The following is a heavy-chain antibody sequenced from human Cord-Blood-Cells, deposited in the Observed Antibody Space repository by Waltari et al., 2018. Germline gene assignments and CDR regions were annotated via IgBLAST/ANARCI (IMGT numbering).Heavy chain of an antibody. CDR3: AGKYNWNYGDAFDI. CDR1: GYPFTSYD. V-gene: IGHV1-8*03. CDR2: MNPNSGNT. J-gene: IGHJ3*02. D-gene: IGHD1-7*01. Sequence: QVQLVQSGAEVKKPGASVKVSCKASGYPFTSYDINWVRQATGQGLEWMGWMNPNSGNTGYAQKFQGRVTITRNTSISTAYMELSSLRSEDTAVYYCAGKYNWNYGDAFDIWGQGTMVTVSS.